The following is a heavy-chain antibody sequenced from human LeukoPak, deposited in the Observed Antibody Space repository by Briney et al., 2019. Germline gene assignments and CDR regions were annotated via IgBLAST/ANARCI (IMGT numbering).Heavy chain of an antibody. V-gene: IGHV3-33*01. CDR2: IWYDGSNK. CDR1: GFTFSSYG. CDR3: ARDSLVITHAFDY. J-gene: IGHJ4*02. Sequence: GGSLRLSCAASGFTFSSYGMHWVCQAPGKGLEWVAVIWYDGSNKYYADSVKGRFTISRDNSKNTLYLQMNSLRAEDTAVYYCARDSLVITHAFDYWGQGTLVTVSS. D-gene: IGHD3-22*01.